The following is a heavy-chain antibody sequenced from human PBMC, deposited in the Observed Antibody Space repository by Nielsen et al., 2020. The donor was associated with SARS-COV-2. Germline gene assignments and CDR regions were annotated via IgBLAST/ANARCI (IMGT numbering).Heavy chain of an antibody. V-gene: IGHV1-69*13. CDR1: GYIFTSYG. Sequence: SVKVSCKAPGYIFTSYGISWVRQAPGQGLKWMGRIIPIFGTVEYAQDFQDSVTITADESTNTAYVELSSLTSEDTAMYYCVMRDAYPYWGQGTLVTVSS. D-gene: IGHD5-24*01. CDR3: VMRDAYPY. J-gene: IGHJ4*02. CDR2: IIPIFGTV.